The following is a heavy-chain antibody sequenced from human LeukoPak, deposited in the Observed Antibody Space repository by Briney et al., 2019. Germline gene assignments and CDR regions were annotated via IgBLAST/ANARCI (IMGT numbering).Heavy chain of an antibody. V-gene: IGHV3-30*03. Sequence: GRSLRLSCTASGFPFSGYGMHWVRQAPGKGPEWVAAISSDGSKKDYADSVKGRFSISRDKSKNTLYLQMNSLRPEDTAVYYCATEYDNLDDYFDYWGQGTLDIVSS. CDR2: ISSDGSKK. D-gene: IGHD1-1*01. CDR3: ATEYDNLDDYFDY. J-gene: IGHJ4*02. CDR1: GFPFSGYG.